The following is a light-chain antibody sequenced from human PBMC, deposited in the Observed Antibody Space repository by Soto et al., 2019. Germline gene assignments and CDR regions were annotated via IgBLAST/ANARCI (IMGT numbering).Light chain of an antibody. CDR3: QQYNGYSWT. J-gene: IGKJ1*01. CDR1: QSISQW. Sequence: TRSLSSLSASVGDRVAITCRASQSISQWVAWYQQKPGRAPELLIYDASKLKSGVPSRFSGSGSGTEFSLTITSLQPDDSAMYYCQQYNGYSWTFGRGTKVDIK. V-gene: IGKV1-5*01. CDR2: DAS.